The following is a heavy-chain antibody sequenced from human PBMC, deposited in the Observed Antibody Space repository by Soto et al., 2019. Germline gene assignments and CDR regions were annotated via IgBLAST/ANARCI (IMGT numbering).Heavy chain of an antibody. V-gene: IGHV1-69*13. CDR3: ASPDYYDSSGDY. J-gene: IGHJ4*02. CDR1: GGTFSSYA. CDR2: IIPIFGTA. Sequence: SVKVPCKASGGTFSSYAISWVRQAPGQGLEWMGGIIPIFGTANYAQKFQGRVTITADESTSAAYMELSSLRSEDTAVYYCASPDYYDSSGDYWGQGTLVTVSS. D-gene: IGHD3-22*01.